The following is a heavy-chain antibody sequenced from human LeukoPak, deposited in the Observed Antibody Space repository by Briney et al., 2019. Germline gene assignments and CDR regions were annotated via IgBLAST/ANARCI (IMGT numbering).Heavy chain of an antibody. D-gene: IGHD6-19*01. CDR3: ARRRYSSGWYDGDFDY. Sequence: SETLSLTCTVSGGSISSYYWSWIRQPPGKGLEWIGYIYYSGSTNYNPSLKSRVTISVDTSKNQFSLKLSSVTAADTAVYYCARRRYSSGWYDGDFDYWGQGILVTVSS. V-gene: IGHV4-59*08. CDR1: GGSISSYY. J-gene: IGHJ4*02. CDR2: IYYSGST.